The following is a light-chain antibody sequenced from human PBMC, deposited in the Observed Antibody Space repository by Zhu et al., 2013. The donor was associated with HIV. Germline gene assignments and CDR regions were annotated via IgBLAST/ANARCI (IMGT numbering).Light chain of an antibody. J-gene: IGKJ2*01. V-gene: IGKV1-33*01. CDR1: QDITNY. Sequence: DIQMTQSPSSLSAFVGDRVTITCQASQDITNYLNWYQQKPGKAPKLLIYDASNLETGVPSRFSGSGSGTDFTFTISSLQPEDIATYYCQQYDNLPRTFGQGTKLEIK. CDR3: QQYDNLPRT. CDR2: DAS.